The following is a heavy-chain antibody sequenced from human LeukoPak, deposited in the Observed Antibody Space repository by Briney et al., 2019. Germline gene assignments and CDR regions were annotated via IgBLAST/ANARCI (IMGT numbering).Heavy chain of an antibody. CDR3: ARMGYCSSTNCYGGGDFDS. J-gene: IGHJ4*02. Sequence: SETLSLTCAVYGGSFSGYYWGWIRQPPGKGLEWIGEINHSGSTNYNPSLKSRVSLSVDTSKNQFSLKLSSVTAADTAVYYCARMGYCSSTNCYGGGDFDSWGQGTLVTVSS. V-gene: IGHV4-34*01. CDR1: GGSFSGYY. CDR2: INHSGST. D-gene: IGHD2-2*01.